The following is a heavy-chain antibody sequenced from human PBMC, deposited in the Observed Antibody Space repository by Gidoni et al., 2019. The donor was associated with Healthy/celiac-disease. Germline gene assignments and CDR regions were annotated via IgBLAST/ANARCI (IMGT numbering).Heavy chain of an antibody. V-gene: IGHV4-34*01. J-gene: IGHJ4*02. Sequence: QVQLQQWGAGLLKPSETLSLTCAVYGGSFSGYYWSWIRQPPGKGLEWIGEINHRGSTNYNPSLKSRVTISVDTSKNQFSLKLSSVTAADTAVYYCASREASYYYGSGFDYWGQGTLVTVSS. D-gene: IGHD3-10*01. CDR1: GGSFSGYY. CDR3: ASREASYYYGSGFDY. CDR2: INHRGST.